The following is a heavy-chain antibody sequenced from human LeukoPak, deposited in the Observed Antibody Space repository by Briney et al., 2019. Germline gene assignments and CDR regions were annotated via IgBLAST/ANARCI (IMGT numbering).Heavy chain of an antibody. V-gene: IGHV1-18*01. CDR2: ISAYNGNT. D-gene: IGHD2-2*01. CDR1: GYTFTSYG. Sequence: ASVKVSCKASGYTFTSYGISWVRQAPGQGLEWMGWISAYNGNTNYAQKPQGRVTMTTDTSTSTAYMELRSLRSDDTAVYYCARDRLGYCSSTSCSLIGDIWGQGTMVTVSS. J-gene: IGHJ3*02. CDR3: ARDRLGYCSSTSCSLIGDI.